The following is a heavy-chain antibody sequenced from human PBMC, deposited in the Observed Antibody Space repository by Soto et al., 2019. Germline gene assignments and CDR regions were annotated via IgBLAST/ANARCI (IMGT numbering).Heavy chain of an antibody. J-gene: IGHJ4*02. CDR3: ASVRGFGELFDY. D-gene: IGHD3-10*01. Sequence: QLQLQESGPGLVKPSETLSLTCTVSGGSISSSSYYWGWIRQPPGKGLEWIGSIYYSGSTYYNPSLKSRVTISVDTFKNQFSLKLSSVTAADTAVYYCASVRGFGELFDYWGQGSLVTVSS. CDR1: GGSISSSSYY. V-gene: IGHV4-39*01. CDR2: IYYSGST.